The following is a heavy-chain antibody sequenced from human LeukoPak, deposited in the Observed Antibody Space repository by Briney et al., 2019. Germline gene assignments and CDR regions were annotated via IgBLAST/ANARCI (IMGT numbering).Heavy chain of an antibody. V-gene: IGHV1-2*02. J-gene: IGHJ6*03. CDR1: GYTFTSYY. Sequence: GASVKVSCKASGYTFTSYYIHWVRQAPGQGLEWMGWINPNTGATKYPQKFHARVTMTRDTSISTAYMELSRLRSDDTAVYYCAREGSSGSYYYYMAVWGKGTTVSISS. D-gene: IGHD6-19*01. CDR2: INPNTGAT. CDR3: AREGSSGSYYYYMAV.